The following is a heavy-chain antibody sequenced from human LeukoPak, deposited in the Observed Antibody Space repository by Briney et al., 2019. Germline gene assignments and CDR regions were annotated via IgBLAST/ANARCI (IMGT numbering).Heavy chain of an antibody. CDR1: GGSISSYY. CDR3: ARRRVVTAIGGLDI. Sequence: SETLSLTCTVSGGSISSYYWSWIRQPPGKGLEWIGYIYYSGSTNYNPSLKSRVTISVDTSKNQFSLKLSSVTAADTAVYYCARRRVVTAIGGLDIWGQGTLVTVSS. D-gene: IGHD2-21*02. CDR2: IYYSGST. J-gene: IGHJ3*02. V-gene: IGHV4-59*01.